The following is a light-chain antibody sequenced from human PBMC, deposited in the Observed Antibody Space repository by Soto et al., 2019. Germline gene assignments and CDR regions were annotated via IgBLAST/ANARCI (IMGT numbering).Light chain of an antibody. CDR2: DVS. CDR3: SSYTSSSTGV. V-gene: IGLV2-14*01. Sequence: QSVLTQPASVSGSPGQSITISCTGTSSDVGGYNYVSWYQQHPGKAPKLMIYDVSNRPSGVSNRFSGSKSGNKASLTISGLXAEDEADYYCSSYTSSSTGVFGTGTKVTVL. CDR1: SSDVGGYNY. J-gene: IGLJ1*01.